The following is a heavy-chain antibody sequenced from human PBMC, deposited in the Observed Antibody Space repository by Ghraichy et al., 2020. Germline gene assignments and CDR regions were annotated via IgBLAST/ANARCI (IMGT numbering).Heavy chain of an antibody. J-gene: IGHJ6*02. CDR1: GGTFSSYA. D-gene: IGHD6-13*01. V-gene: IGHV1-69*04. Sequence: SVKVSCKASGGTFSSYAINWVRQVPGQGLEWMGRIIPILGIANYAQKFQGRVTITADKSTNTAYMELSSLRSEDTAVYYCARVLYSSSWYGESYYYYGMDVWGQGTTVTVSS. CDR2: IIPILGIA. CDR3: ARVLYSSSWYGESYYYYGMDV.